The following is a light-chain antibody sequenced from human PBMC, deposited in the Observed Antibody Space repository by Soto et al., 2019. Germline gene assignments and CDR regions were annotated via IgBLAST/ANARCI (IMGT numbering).Light chain of an antibody. J-gene: IGKJ4*01. CDR2: GAS. V-gene: IGKV3-20*01. CDR1: QSVYNNY. CDR3: TPYGNSAT. Sequence: EIVLTQSPGTVSLSPGERATLSCRASQSVYNNYIAWYQQSPGQAPRVLIYGASTRATGTPDRFSGSGCGTDSPFTIIRLEPEVFAVDYCTPYGNSATFGGATKV.